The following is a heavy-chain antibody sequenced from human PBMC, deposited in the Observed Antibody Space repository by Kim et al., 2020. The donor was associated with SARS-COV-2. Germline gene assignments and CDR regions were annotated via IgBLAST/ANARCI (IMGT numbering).Heavy chain of an antibody. J-gene: IGHJ4*03. D-gene: IGHD1-26*01. Sequence: ASVKVSCKASNYSFTTYGISWVRQAPGQGLDWMGWITPYNGKTYYAQTFQGRVTMTTDTSTSTVYMELRSLRYDDTAMYYCARYPTGSNLLLDNWGDGTL. CDR3: ARYPTGSNLLLDN. CDR2: ITPYNGKT. CDR1: NYSFTTYG. V-gene: IGHV1-18*01.